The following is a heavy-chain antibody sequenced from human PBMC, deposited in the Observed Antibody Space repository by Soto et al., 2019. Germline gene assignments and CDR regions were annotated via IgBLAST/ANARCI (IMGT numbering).Heavy chain of an antibody. CDR1: GFTFSSYA. CDR2: VSYDGSIE. Sequence: PGGSLRLSCTGSGFTFSSYAMHWVRLAPGKGLEWVAVVSYDGSIENYADSVRGRFTISRDNSKNTVFLQMNNLRVEDTAVYYCAKDLYYYDFSLDDSWGQGTLVTVSS. CDR3: AKDLYYYDFSLDDS. D-gene: IGHD3-16*01. V-gene: IGHV3-30*04. J-gene: IGHJ5*02.